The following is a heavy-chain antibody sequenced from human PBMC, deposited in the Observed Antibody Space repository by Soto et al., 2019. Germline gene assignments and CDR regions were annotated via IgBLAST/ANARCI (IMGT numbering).Heavy chain of an antibody. Sequence: QVQLVESGGGAVQPGESLRLSCVASGFDFTYYAMHWVRQAPGKGLESVAVMSSDGSKIHHTDSVKGRFTISRDNSNNTLNLQMNSLRQEDAAVSCCAKDEGVAGTLGLSDYWGQGTLVSVSS. CDR2: MSSDGSKI. J-gene: IGHJ4*02. V-gene: IGHV3-30*18. CDR1: GFDFTYYA. D-gene: IGHD6-19*01. CDR3: AKDEGVAGTLGLSDY.